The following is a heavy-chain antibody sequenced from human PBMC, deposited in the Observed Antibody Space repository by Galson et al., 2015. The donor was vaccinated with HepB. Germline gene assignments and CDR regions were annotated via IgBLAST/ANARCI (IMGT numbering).Heavy chain of an antibody. Sequence: SVKVSCKASGFTFTRSAVQWVRQARGQRLEWIGWIVVGSGNTNYAQKFQERVTITRDMSTSTAYMELSSLRSEDTAVYYCAAVFHYEDGMDVWGQGTTVTVSS. CDR3: AAVFHYEDGMDV. CDR1: GFTFTRSA. J-gene: IGHJ6*02. D-gene: IGHD3-22*01. V-gene: IGHV1-58*01. CDR2: IVVGSGNT.